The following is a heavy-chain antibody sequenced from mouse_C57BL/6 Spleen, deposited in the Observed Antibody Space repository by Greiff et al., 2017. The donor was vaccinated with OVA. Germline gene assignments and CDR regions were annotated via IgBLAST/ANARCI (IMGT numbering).Heavy chain of an antibody. CDR1: GYTFTSYW. D-gene: IGHD1-1*01. CDR2: IDPNSGGT. V-gene: IGHV1-72*01. CDR3: ASEYYGSSYRAMDY. J-gene: IGHJ4*01. Sequence: QVQLQQPGAELVKPGASVKLSCKASGYTFTSYWMHWVKQRPGRGLEWIGRIDPNSGGTKYNEKFKSKATLTVDKPSSTAYMQLSSLTSEDSAAYYCASEYYGSSYRAMDYWGQGTSVTVSS.